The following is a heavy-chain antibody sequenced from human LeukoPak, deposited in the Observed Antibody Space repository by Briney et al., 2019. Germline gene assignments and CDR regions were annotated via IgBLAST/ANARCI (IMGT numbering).Heavy chain of an antibody. CDR2: IYPGDSGP. J-gene: IGHJ3*01. V-gene: IGHV5-51*01. Sequence: GESLKISCKVSGYSFTSYCIGWVRQMPGKGLEWMGIIYPGDSGPTYSPSFQGQVTISVDKSINTAYLQWSSLQASDTAMYYCGMSGDRVPLQDDVFDVWGQGTMVTFST. CDR3: GMSGDRVPLQDDVFDV. CDR1: GYSFTSYC. D-gene: IGHD1-26*01.